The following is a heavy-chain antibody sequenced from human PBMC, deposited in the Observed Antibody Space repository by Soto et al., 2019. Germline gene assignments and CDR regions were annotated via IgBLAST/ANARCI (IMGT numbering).Heavy chain of an antibody. J-gene: IGHJ4*02. Sequence: GGSLRLSCAASGFAFRNYYMTWIRQAPGKGLEWVSYITNSGNAIYYADSVKGRFTISRDNAKNSLDLQMNSVRAEDTAVYFYARVNTGTVDYWGQGTLVTVSS. V-gene: IGHV3-11*01. CDR3: ARVNTGTVDY. CDR1: GFAFRNYY. CDR2: ITNSGNAI. D-gene: IGHD4-17*01.